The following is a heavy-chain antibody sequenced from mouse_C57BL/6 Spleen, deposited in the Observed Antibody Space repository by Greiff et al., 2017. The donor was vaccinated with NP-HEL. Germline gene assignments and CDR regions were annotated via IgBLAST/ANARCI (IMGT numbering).Heavy chain of an antibody. D-gene: IGHD1-1*01. Sequence: EVHLVESGPGLVKPSQSLSLTCSVTGYSITSGYYWNWIRQFPGNKLEWMGYISYDGSNNYNPSLKNRISITRDTSKNQFFLKLNSLTTENTAPYFCARVDYNTSSYFDYWGQDTPLSDSS. CDR3: ARVDYNTSSYFDY. J-gene: IGHJ2*01. CDR1: GYSITSGYY. V-gene: IGHV3-6*01. CDR2: ISYDGSN.